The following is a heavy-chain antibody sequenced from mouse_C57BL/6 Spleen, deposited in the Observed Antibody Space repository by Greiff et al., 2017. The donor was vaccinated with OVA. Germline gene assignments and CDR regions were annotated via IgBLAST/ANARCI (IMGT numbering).Heavy chain of an antibody. J-gene: IGHJ3*01. CDR1: GFTFSDYG. V-gene: IGHV5-17*01. Sequence: EVKLMESGGGLVKPGGSLKLSCAASGFTFSDYGMHWVRQAPEKGLEWVAYISSGSSTIYYADTVKGRFTISRDNAKNTLFLQMTSLRSEDTAMYYCARSNTTGIAYWGQGTLVTVSA. D-gene: IGHD1-1*01. CDR2: ISSGSSTI. CDR3: ARSNTTGIAY.